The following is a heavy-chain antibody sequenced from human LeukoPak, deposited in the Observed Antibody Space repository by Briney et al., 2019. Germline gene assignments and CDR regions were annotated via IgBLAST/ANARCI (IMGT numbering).Heavy chain of an antibody. CDR3: ARTSGVSAAGSPYYFDY. CDR1: GYTFHNYG. D-gene: IGHD6-13*01. J-gene: IGHJ4*02. V-gene: IGHV1-18*01. Sequence: ASVKVSCKASGYTFHNYGSSWVRQAPGQGLEWMGWISPYSGNTDYTERLQGRVTMTTDTSTTTAFMELRSLRSDDTAVYYCARTSGVSAAGSPYYFDYWGQGTLVTAPS. CDR2: ISPYSGNT.